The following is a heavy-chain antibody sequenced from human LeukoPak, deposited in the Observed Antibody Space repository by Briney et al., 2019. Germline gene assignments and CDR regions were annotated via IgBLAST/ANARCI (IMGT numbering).Heavy chain of an antibody. V-gene: IGHV3-21*01. D-gene: IGHD3-10*01. CDR2: ISRSSAYI. Sequence: AGSLRLSCAASGFTLSSYSMNWVRQPPGKGLEWVSSISRSSAYIYYADSVKGRFTISRDNAKNSLYLQMNSLRAEDTAVYYCASFPPYMVRTDAFDIWGQGTMVTVSS. CDR1: GFTLSSYS. J-gene: IGHJ3*02. CDR3: ASFPPYMVRTDAFDI.